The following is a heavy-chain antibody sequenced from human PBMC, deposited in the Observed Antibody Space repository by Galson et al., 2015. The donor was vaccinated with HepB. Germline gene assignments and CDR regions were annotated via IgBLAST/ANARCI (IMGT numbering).Heavy chain of an antibody. CDR1: GFTFSSYG. CDR3: AKPVGYSSGWYSDY. D-gene: IGHD6-19*01. CDR2: IRYDGSNK. Sequence: SLRLSCAASGFTFSSYGMHLVRQAPGKGLEWVAFIRYDGSNKYYADSVKGRFTISRDNSKNTLYLQMNSLRAEDTAVYYCAKPVGYSSGWYSDYWGQGTLVTVSS. V-gene: IGHV3-30*02. J-gene: IGHJ4*02.